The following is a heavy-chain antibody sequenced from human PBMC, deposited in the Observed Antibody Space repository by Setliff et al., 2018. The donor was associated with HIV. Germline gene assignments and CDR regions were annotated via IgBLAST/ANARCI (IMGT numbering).Heavy chain of an antibody. CDR3: ARGGRSLAAQTWFDP. V-gene: IGHV4-34*01. CDR1: GGSFSDYY. D-gene: IGHD6-6*01. Sequence: SETLSLTCAVYGGSFSDYYWSWIRQPPGKGLEWIGEINHSGSTNYNPSLKSRVTILVDTSKNQFSLKLSSVTAADTAVYYCARGGRSLAAQTWFDPWGQGTLVTVSS. J-gene: IGHJ5*02. CDR2: INHSGST.